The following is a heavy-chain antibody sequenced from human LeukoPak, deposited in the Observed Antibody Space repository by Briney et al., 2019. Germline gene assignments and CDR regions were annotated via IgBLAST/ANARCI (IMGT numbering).Heavy chain of an antibody. CDR2: IIPILGIA. CDR3: ARDTGLRGYYDSSGYPEDP. Sequence: EASVKVSCKASGGTFSSYAISWLRQAPGQGLEWMGRIIPILGIANYAQKFQGRVTITADKSTSTAYMELSSLRSEDTAVYYCARDTGLRGYYDSSGYPEDPWGQGTLVTVSS. J-gene: IGHJ5*02. CDR1: GGTFSSYA. D-gene: IGHD3-22*01. V-gene: IGHV1-69*04.